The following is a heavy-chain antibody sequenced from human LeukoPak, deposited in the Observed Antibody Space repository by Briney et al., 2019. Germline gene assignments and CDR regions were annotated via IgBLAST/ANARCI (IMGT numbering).Heavy chain of an antibody. CDR3: AGGGDSGGYYYPMFDY. CDR2: IYYSGST. J-gene: IGHJ4*02. Sequence: SETLSLTCTVSGGSISSYYWSWVRQPPGKGLEWIGYIYYSGSTNYNPSLKSRVTISVDTSKNQFSLKLNSVTAADTAVYYCAGGGDSGGYYYPMFDYWGQGTLVTVSS. D-gene: IGHD3-22*01. V-gene: IGHV4-59*01. CDR1: GGSISSYY.